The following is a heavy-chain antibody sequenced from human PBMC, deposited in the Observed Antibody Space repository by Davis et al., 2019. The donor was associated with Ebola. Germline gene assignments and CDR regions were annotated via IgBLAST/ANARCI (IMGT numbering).Heavy chain of an antibody. CDR2: ISAYNGNT. V-gene: IGHV1-18*04. Sequence: ASVTVSRLASLYTYTRYGISRVRQPPGQGLEWLGCISAYNGNTKYAQKLQGRVTMTTDTSTSTAYMELRSLRSDDTAVYYCARAQFPTTSDHWGQGTLVTVSS. CDR1: LYTYTRYG. D-gene: IGHD1-1*01. J-gene: IGHJ4*02. CDR3: ARAQFPTTSDH.